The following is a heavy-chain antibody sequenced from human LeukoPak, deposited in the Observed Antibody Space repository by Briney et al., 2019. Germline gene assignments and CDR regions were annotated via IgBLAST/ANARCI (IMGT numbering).Heavy chain of an antibody. Sequence: SETLSLTCSVSGASISSHYWSWIRQPPGKGLEWIGYIYYSVRTNYNPSLRSRVTISVDMPNNQFSLKMSSVTAADTAVYYCARTGDGYNYYNYYYMDVWGKGTTVTVTS. J-gene: IGHJ6*03. CDR2: IYYSVRT. V-gene: IGHV4-59*11. D-gene: IGHD5-24*01. CDR3: ARTGDGYNYYNYYYMDV. CDR1: GASISSHY.